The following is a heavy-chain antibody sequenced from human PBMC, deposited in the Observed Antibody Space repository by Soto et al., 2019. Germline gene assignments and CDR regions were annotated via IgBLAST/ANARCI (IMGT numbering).Heavy chain of an antibody. CDR2: MNPNSGNT. D-gene: IGHD6-13*01. V-gene: IGHV1-8*01. CDR3: ARRGYSSSWYYYYYYGMDV. Sequence: QVQLVQSGAEVKKPGASVKVSCKASGYTFTSYDINWVRQATGQGLEWMGWMNPNSGNTGYAQKFQGRVTMTRNTSISTADMELSSLRSEDTAVYYWARRGYSSSWYYYYYYGMDVWGQGTTVTVSS. J-gene: IGHJ6*02. CDR1: GYTFTSYD.